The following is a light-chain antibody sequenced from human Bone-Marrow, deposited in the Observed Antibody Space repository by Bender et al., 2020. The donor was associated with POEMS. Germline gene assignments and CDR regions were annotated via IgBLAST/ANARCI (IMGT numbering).Light chain of an antibody. CDR3: SSFSLSSTWL. CDR1: RTDVGGFNY. V-gene: IGLV2-14*03. J-gene: IGLJ3*02. CDR2: HVT. Sequence: QSSLTQPASVSGSPNHSINISCTGTRTDVGGFNYVSWYQQHPGKAPKLILFHVTERPSGISSRFTGSKSGNTASLLISGLQAEDEADYYCSSFSLSSTWLFGGGTSLTVL.